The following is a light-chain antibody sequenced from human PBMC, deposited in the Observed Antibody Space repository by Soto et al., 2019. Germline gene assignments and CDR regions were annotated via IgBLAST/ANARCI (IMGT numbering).Light chain of an antibody. Sequence: DIQMTQSPSTLSASVGDRVTITCRASQSISSWLAWYQQKPGKAPKLLIYKAWEASTLESGVPSRFSGSGSGTEFTLTIRSLQPDDFATYYCQQYNSYPWTFGQGTKVEIK. CDR1: QSISSW. V-gene: IGKV1-5*03. CDR2: KAWEAS. CDR3: QQYNSYPWT. J-gene: IGKJ1*01.